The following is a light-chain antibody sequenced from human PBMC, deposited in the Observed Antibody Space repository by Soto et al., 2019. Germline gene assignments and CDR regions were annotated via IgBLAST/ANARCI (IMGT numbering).Light chain of an antibody. CDR2: EVS. Sequence: ALTQPASVSGSPGQSITISCTGTSSDVGGYNYVSWYQQRPGKAPKLMIYEVSNRPSGVSNRFSGSKSGNTASLTISGLQAEDEADYYCSSYTSSSTRVXGTGTKVTV. V-gene: IGLV2-14*01. CDR1: SSDVGGYNY. J-gene: IGLJ1*01. CDR3: SSYTSSSTRV.